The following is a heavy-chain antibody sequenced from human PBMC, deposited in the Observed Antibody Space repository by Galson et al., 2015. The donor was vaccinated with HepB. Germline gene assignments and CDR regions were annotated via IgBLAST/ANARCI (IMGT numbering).Heavy chain of an antibody. V-gene: IGHV1-69*17. J-gene: IGHJ6*02. Sequence: APGQGLEWMGGIIPIFNIATYAHNFQGRVTITADKSTSTVYMELSLRSEDTAVYYCARGSYSNPDYYYYYRLDVWGQGTTVTVSS. D-gene: IGHD4-11*01. CDR2: IIPIFNIA. CDR3: ARGSYSNPDYYYYYRLDV.